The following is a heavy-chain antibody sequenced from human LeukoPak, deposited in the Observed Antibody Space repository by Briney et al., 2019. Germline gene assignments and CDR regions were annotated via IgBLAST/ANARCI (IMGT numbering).Heavy chain of an antibody. CDR1: GGSISSGGYY. J-gene: IGHJ4*02. CDR2: IYYSGST. V-gene: IGHV4-31*03. D-gene: IGHD2-2*01. Sequence: SETLSLTCTVSGGSISSGGYYWSWIRQHPGKGLEWIGYIYYSGSTYYNPSLKSRVTISVDTSKNQFSLKLSSVTAADTAVYYCAGSGDCSSTSCHFDYWGQGTLVTVSS. CDR3: AGSGDCSSTSCHFDY.